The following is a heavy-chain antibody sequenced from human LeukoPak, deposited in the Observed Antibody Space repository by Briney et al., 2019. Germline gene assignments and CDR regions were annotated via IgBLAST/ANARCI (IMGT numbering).Heavy chain of an antibody. V-gene: IGHV3-23*01. D-gene: IGHD2-21*02. J-gene: IGHJ6*02. CDR1: GFTFSSYA. Sequence: GGSLRLSCAASGFTFSSYALSWVRQAPGKGLEWVSAISGSGGSTYYADSVKGRFTISRDNSKNTLYLQMNSLRAEDTAVYYCAKDYSGLLLDYYGMDVWGQGTTVTVSS. CDR3: AKDYSGLLLDYYGMDV. CDR2: ISGSGGST.